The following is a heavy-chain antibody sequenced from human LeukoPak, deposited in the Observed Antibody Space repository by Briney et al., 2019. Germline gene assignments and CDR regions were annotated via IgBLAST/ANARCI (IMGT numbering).Heavy chain of an antibody. CDR1: GRSVSNYY. D-gene: IGHD6-6*01. V-gene: IGHV4-59*08. Sequence: SQTLSLTCSVSGRSVSNYYWSWIRQPPRKGLEWNGYVHYTGSPNYNPSLKSRVTMFEDKSKNQFSLRLYSVTVADTAVYYCARHFAYSSSSYFDYWGQGSLVTVSS. CDR3: ARHFAYSSSSYFDY. J-gene: IGHJ4*02. CDR2: VHYTGSP.